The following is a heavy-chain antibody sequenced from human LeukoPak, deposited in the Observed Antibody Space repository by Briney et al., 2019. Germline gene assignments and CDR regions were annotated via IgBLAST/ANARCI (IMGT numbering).Heavy chain of an antibody. D-gene: IGHD6-13*01. V-gene: IGHV3-23*01. CDR2: ISGRGGNT. CDR1: GFTLSSYA. CDR3: AKAGSRPVAAADLFDY. Sequence: GGSLRLSCAVSGFTLSSYAMSWVRQAPGKGLEWVSAISGRGGNTYYADSVKGRFTITRDNSKNTLYLQMNSLRAEDTAVYYCAKAGSRPVAAADLFDYWGQGTLVTVSS. J-gene: IGHJ4*02.